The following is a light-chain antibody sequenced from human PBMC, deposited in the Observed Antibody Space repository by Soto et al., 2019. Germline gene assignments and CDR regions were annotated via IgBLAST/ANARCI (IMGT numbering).Light chain of an antibody. J-gene: IGLJ3*02. V-gene: IGLV2-11*01. CDR1: SSDVGGYEY. CDR2: AVT. Sequence: SALTQPRSVSGSPGQSVTISCTGTSSDVGGYEYVSWYQQYPGKAPKLMIYAVTRRPSGVPDRFSGSKSGNTASLTISGLQAADEADYYCCSFAGRYTWVFGGGTKLTVL. CDR3: CSFAGRYTWV.